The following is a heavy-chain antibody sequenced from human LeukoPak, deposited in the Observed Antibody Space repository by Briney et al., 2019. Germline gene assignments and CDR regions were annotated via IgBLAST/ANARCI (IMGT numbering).Heavy chain of an antibody. J-gene: IGHJ4*02. Sequence: PGGSLRLSCAASGFTFSNYWMHWVRQAPGKGLVWVSRINTDGSTTTYADSVKGRFTISRDNAKNTLYLQMNSLRAEDTAVYYCARAADYYGSGIFYWGQGTLVTVSS. V-gene: IGHV3-74*01. CDR2: INTDGSTT. CDR3: ARAADYYGSGIFY. CDR1: GFTFSNYW. D-gene: IGHD3-10*01.